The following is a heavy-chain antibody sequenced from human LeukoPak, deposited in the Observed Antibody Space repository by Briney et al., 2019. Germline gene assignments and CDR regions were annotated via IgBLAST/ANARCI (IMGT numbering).Heavy chain of an antibody. D-gene: IGHD4-17*01. Sequence: SETLSLTCTVSGGSISNYFWGWIRQPAGKGLEWIGRIYFSGRTNYNPSLKSRATMSVDTSKNQFSLKVTSVTVADTAVYYCARHYYGDYFFDYWGQGALVTVSS. J-gene: IGHJ4*02. CDR1: GGSISNYF. CDR3: ARHYYGDYFFDY. V-gene: IGHV4-4*07. CDR2: IYFSGRT.